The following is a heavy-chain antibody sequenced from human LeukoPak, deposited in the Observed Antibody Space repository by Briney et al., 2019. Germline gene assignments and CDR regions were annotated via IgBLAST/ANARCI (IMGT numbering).Heavy chain of an antibody. CDR2: IKQDGSER. D-gene: IGHD3-3*01. Sequence: GGSLRLSCAASGFTFSRYWMSWVRQAPGKGLEWVANIKQDGSERYYVDSVKGRFTISRDNAKNSLYLQMNSLRAEDTAVYYCARETFWSGTPGRYFDYWGQGTLVTVSS. CDR3: ARETFWSGTPGRYFDY. V-gene: IGHV3-7*01. J-gene: IGHJ4*02. CDR1: GFTFSRYW.